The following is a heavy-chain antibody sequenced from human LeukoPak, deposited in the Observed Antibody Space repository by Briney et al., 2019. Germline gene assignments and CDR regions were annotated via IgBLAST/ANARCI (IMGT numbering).Heavy chain of an antibody. CDR2: INHSGST. CDR3: ARGRYYYDSSGYYGDAFDI. CDR1: GGSFSGYY. V-gene: IGHV4-34*01. Sequence: SETLSLTCAVYGGSFSGYYWSWIRQPPGKGLEWIGEINHSGSTNYNPSLKSRVTISVDTSKDQFSLKLSSVTAADTAGYYCARGRYYYDSSGYYGDAFDIWGQGTMVTVSS. J-gene: IGHJ3*02. D-gene: IGHD3-22*01.